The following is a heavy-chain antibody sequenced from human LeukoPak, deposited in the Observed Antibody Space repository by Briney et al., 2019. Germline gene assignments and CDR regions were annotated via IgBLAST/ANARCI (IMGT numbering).Heavy chain of an antibody. CDR3: ARLQYCSSTSCYYPFDP. V-gene: IGHV4-34*01. J-gene: IGHJ5*02. CDR2: VSHSGST. Sequence: GSLRLSCAASGFTFSSYSMNWVRQAPGKGLEWIGEVSHSGSTNYNPSLKSRVTISVDTSKNQFSLKLTSVTAADTAVYYCARLQYCSSTSCYYPFDPWGRGTPVTVSS. CDR1: GFTFSSYS. D-gene: IGHD2-2*01.